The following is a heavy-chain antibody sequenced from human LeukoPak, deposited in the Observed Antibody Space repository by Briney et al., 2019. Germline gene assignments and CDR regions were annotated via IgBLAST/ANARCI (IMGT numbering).Heavy chain of an antibody. J-gene: IGHJ1*01. Sequence: PSETLSLTCAVYGGSFSGYYWSWIRQPPGKGLEWIGEINHSGSTNYNPSLKSRVTISVDTSKNQFSLKLSSVTAADTAVYYCATGSGGSFEYFQHWGQGTLVTVSS. CDR1: GGSFSGYY. CDR2: INHSGST. CDR3: ATGSGGSFEYFQH. V-gene: IGHV4-34*01. D-gene: IGHD2-15*01.